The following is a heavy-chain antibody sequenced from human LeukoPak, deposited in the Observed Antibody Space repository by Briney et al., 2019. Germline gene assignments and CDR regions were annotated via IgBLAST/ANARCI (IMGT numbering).Heavy chain of an antibody. V-gene: IGHV4-4*07. CDR1: GGSISSY. D-gene: IGHD3-10*01. CDR3: ARDSGTTGEVKFDP. J-gene: IGHJ5*02. CDR2: IYGSGTT. Sequence: SETLSLTCAVSGGSISSYWSWIRQPAGKGLEWIGRIYGSGTTTYNPSLKSRVSMSIDTSKNQFSLKLMSVTAADTAVYYCARDSGTTGEVKFDPWGQGTLVTVSS.